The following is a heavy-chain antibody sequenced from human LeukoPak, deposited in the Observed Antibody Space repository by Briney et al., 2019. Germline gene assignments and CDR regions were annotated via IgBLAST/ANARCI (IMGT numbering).Heavy chain of an antibody. CDR3: ATGLLWFGNYFQH. CDR1: GYTLTELS. J-gene: IGHJ1*01. CDR2: FDPEDGET. V-gene: IGHV1-24*01. Sequence: ASVKVSCKVSGYTLTELSMHWVRQAPGKGLEWMGGFDPEDGETIYAQKFQGRVTVTEDTSTDTAYMELSSLRSEDTAVYYCATGLLWFGNYFQHWGQGTLVTVSS. D-gene: IGHD3-10*01.